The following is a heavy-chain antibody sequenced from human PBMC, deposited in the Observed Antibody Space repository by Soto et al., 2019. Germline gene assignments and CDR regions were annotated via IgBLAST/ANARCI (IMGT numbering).Heavy chain of an antibody. V-gene: IGHV1-69*06. CDR2: IIPTFGTA. D-gene: IGHD6-13*01. CDR3: ARVAAAGTHPPYYFDY. Sequence: SVKVSCKASGGTFSSYAISWVRQAPGQGLEWMGGIIPTFGTANYAQKFQGRVTITADKSTSTAYMELSSLRSEDTAVYYCARVAAAGTHPPYYFDYWGQGTLVTVSS. CDR1: GGTFSSYA. J-gene: IGHJ4*02.